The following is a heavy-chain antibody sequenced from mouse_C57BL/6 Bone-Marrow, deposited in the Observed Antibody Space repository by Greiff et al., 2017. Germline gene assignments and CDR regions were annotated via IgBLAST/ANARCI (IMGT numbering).Heavy chain of an antibody. D-gene: IGHD1-1*01. CDR2: INPYNGGT. V-gene: IGHV1-19*01. CDR3: ARGRDGSSAGFAY. CDR1: GYTFTDYY. J-gene: IGHJ3*01. Sequence: VQLKESGPVLVKPGASVKMSCKASGYTFTDYYMNWVKQSHGKSLEWIGVINPYNGGTSYNQKFKGKATLTVDKSSSTAYMELNSLTSEDSAVYYCARGRDGSSAGFAYWGQGTLVTVSA.